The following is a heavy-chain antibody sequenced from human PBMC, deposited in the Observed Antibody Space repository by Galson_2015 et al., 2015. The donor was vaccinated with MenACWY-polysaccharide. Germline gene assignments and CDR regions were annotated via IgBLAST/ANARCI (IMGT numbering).Heavy chain of an antibody. V-gene: IGHV3-33*01. J-gene: IGHJ3*02. Sequence: SLRLCCEASGSRFSNSGMHWVRQAPGKGLEWVAVIPSDGCSTVYADSVKGRFTLSRDNSKTTVFLEMNTLGVEDTAVYYCAREGSRIVFHAFDIWGQGTMVTVSS. CDR1: GSRFSNSG. CDR2: IPSDGCST. D-gene: IGHD2-2*01. CDR3: AREGSRIVFHAFDI.